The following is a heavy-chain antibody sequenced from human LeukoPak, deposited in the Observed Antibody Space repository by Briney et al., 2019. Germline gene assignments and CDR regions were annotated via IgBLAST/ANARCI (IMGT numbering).Heavy chain of an antibody. CDR1: GFTLSNYA. D-gene: IGHD6-19*01. CDR2: ITGSGGSS. CDR3: AKDLRSSGLANYYFDY. V-gene: IGHV3-23*01. Sequence: PGGSLRLSCAAPGFTLSNYAMTWVRQAPGKGLEWVSTITGSGGSSYYADSVKGRFTISRDNSKNTVYLQMNSLRAEDTALYYCAKDLRSSGLANYYFDYWGQGTLVTVSS. J-gene: IGHJ4*02.